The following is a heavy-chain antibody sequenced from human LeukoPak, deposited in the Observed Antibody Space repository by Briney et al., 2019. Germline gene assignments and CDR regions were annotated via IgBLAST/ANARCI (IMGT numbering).Heavy chain of an antibody. V-gene: IGHV4-34*01. CDR1: GFTFSSYS. D-gene: IGHD3-3*01. CDR3: ARKYWSGYYFDY. CDR2: INHSGST. J-gene: IGHJ4*02. Sequence: GSLRLSCAASGFTFSSYSMNWIRQPPGKGLEWIGEINHSGSTNYNPSLKSRVTISVDTSKNQFSLKLSSVTAADTAVYYCARKYWSGYYFDYWGQGTLVTVSS.